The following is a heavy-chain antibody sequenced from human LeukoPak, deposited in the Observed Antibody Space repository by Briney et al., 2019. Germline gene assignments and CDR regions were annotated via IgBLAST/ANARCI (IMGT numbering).Heavy chain of an antibody. Sequence: PGGSLRLSCAASGFTFSSYSMNWVRQAPGKGLEWVSSISSSSSYIYYADSVKGRFTISRDNAKNSLYLQMNSLRAEDTAVYYCAREYGGYNSGVDYWGQGTLVTVSS. V-gene: IGHV3-21*01. D-gene: IGHD5-12*01. CDR3: AREYGGYNSGVDY. J-gene: IGHJ4*02. CDR1: GFTFSSYS. CDR2: ISSSSSYI.